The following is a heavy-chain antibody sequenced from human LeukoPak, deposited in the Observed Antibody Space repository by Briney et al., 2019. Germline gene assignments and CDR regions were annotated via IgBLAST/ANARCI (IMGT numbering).Heavy chain of an antibody. V-gene: IGHV1-2*02. Sequence: ASVKVSCKASGYTSTAYYMHWVRQAPGQGLEWMGWINPNSGGTNYAQKFQGRDTMTRDTSISTAYMELSRLRSDNTAVYYCARERSGLGDMDVWGKGTTVTASS. D-gene: IGHD3-16*01. J-gene: IGHJ6*03. CDR1: GYTSTAYY. CDR3: ARERSGLGDMDV. CDR2: INPNSGGT.